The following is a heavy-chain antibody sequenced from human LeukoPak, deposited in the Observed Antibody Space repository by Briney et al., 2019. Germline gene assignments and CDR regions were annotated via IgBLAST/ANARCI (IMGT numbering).Heavy chain of an antibody. CDR2: ISSSSSYI. Sequence: GGSLRLSCAASGFTFSRYSMNWVRQAPGKGLEWVSSISSSSSYIYYADSVKGRFTISRDNAKNSLYLQMNSLRAEDTAVYYCARGGRGKPIDYWGQGTLVTVSS. J-gene: IGHJ4*02. V-gene: IGHV3-21*01. D-gene: IGHD3-10*01. CDR3: ARGGRGKPIDY. CDR1: GFTFSRYS.